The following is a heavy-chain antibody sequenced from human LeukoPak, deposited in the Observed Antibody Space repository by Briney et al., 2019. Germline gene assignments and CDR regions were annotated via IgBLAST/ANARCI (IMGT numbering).Heavy chain of an antibody. CDR3: ARVRWLSRVTYWFDP. V-gene: IGHV1-2*02. Sequence: ASVKVSCKASGYTFTGYYMHWVRQAPGQGLEWMGWINPNSGGTNYAQKFQGRATMTRDTSISTAYMELSRLRSDDTAVYYCARVRWLSRVTYWFDPWGQGTLVTVSS. D-gene: IGHD5-24*01. CDR2: INPNSGGT. CDR1: GYTFTGYY. J-gene: IGHJ5*02.